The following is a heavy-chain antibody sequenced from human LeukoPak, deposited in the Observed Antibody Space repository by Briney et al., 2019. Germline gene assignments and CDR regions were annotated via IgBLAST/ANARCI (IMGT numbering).Heavy chain of an antibody. CDR3: AKSGSSSRKYYFDY. J-gene: IGHJ4*02. V-gene: IGHV3-9*01. Sequence: GGSLRLSCAASGFTFSSYAMHWVRQAPGKGLEWVSGISWNSGSIGYADSVKGRFTISRDNAKNSLYLQMNSLRAEDTALYYCAKSGSSSRKYYFDYWGQGTLVTVSS. D-gene: IGHD6-13*01. CDR1: GFTFSSYA. CDR2: ISWNSGSI.